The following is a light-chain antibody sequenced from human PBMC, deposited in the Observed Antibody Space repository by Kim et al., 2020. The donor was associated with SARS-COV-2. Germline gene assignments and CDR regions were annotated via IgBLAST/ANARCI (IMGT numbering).Light chain of an antibody. CDR2: GAS. V-gene: IGKV1-33*01. J-gene: IGKJ2*01. CDR3: QQDDNLPPYT. Sequence: DIQMTQSPSSLSASVGDRVTITCQASQDISNYLNWYQQKPGKAPKLLIYGASNLETGVPSRFSGSGSGTDFTFTISSLQPEDIATYYCQQDDNLPPYTFGQGTKLEI. CDR1: QDISNY.